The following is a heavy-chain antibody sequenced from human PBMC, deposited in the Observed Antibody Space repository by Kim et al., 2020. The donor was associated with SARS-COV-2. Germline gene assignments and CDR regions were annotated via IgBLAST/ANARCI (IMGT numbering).Heavy chain of an antibody. CDR1: GFTFSTYA. CDR2: ISNDESNK. V-gene: IGHV3-30*03. CDR3: ARDLEAGSTKFSGFYYYYGMDV. Sequence: GGSLRLSCAASGFTFSTYALHWVRQAPGKGLEWVAVISNDESNKYYADSVKGRFTISRDNSENTLYLEVNSLRVEDTAVYYCARDLEAGSTKFSGFYYYYGMDVWGQVTTVTVSS. D-gene: IGHD2-8*01. J-gene: IGHJ6*02.